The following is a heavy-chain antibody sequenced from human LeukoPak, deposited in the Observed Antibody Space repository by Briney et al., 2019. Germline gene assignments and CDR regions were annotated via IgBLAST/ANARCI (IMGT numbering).Heavy chain of an antibody. CDR2: ISSSSSYI. J-gene: IGHJ4*02. CDR3: ARGYEWYSISSHDY. D-gene: IGHD6-13*01. V-gene: IGHV3-21*01. Sequence: GGSLRLSCAAFGFAFSSYSMNWVRQAPGKGLEWVSSISSSSSYIYYADSVKGRFTISRDNAKNSLYLQMNSLRAEDAAVYYCARGYEWYSISSHDYWGQGTLVTVSS. CDR1: GFAFSSYS.